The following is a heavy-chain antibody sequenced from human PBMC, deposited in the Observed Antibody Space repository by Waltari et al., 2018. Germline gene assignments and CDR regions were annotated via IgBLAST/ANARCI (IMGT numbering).Heavy chain of an antibody. V-gene: IGHV3-23*01. Sequence: EEHLLESGGGLAQHGGYMRLSCAASGFNFSSYDMSWVRQAPGKGLEWVSGISDSGVITKYADSVKGRFTVSRDNSKNTVFLHLNSLRAEDTAIYYCARHLYSIDYLELAKWGQGTLVTVSS. D-gene: IGHD3-22*01. J-gene: IGHJ4*02. CDR2: ISDSGVIT. CDR3: ARHLYSIDYLELAK. CDR1: GFNFSSYD.